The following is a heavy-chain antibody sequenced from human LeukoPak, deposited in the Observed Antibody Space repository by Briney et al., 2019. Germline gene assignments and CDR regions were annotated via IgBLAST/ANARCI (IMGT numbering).Heavy chain of an antibody. CDR2: INHSGST. CDR3: ARGYCSGGSCYSFDY. D-gene: IGHD2-15*01. Sequence: PSETLSLTCAVYGGSFSGYYWSWIRQPPGKGLEWIGEINHSGSTYYNPSLKSRVTISVDRSKNQFSLKLSSVTAADTAVYYCARGYCSGGSCYSFDYWGQGTLVTVSS. J-gene: IGHJ4*02. V-gene: IGHV4-34*01. CDR1: GGSFSGYY.